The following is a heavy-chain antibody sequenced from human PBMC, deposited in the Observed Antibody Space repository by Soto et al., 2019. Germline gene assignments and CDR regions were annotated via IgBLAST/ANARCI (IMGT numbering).Heavy chain of an antibody. J-gene: IGHJ4*02. CDR2: IWYDGSVK. CDR1: GFTFGTYG. Sequence: PGGSLRLSCAASGFTFGTYGMHWVRQAPGKGLEWVAGIWYDGSVKTYADSVKGRFSISRDNSPNTVYLQMNTLRAGDTAVYYCARADCGGQCPCDYWGQGTLVTVSS. CDR3: ARADCGGQCPCDY. D-gene: IGHD2-21*01. V-gene: IGHV3-33*01.